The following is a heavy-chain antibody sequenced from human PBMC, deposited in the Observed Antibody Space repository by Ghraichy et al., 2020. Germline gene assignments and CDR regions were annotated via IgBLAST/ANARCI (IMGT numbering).Heavy chain of an antibody. V-gene: IGHV1-18*04. CDR3: ARGHPRYYYDSSGYYYMDV. Sequence: ASVKVSCKASGYTFTSYGISWVRQAPGQGLEWMGWISAYNGNTNYAQKLQGRVTMTTDTSTSTAYMELRSLRSDDTAVYYCARGHPRYYYDSSGYYYMDVWGKGTTVTVSS. J-gene: IGHJ6*03. CDR2: ISAYNGNT. CDR1: GYTFTSYG. D-gene: IGHD3-22*01.